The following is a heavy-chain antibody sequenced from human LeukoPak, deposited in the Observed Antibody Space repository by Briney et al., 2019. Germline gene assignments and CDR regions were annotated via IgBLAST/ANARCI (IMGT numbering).Heavy chain of an antibody. CDR2: ISYDGSNK. CDR3: ASGKIKYSSSWYPGY. J-gene: IGHJ4*02. V-gene: IGHV3-30*04. CDR1: GFTFSSYA. D-gene: IGHD6-13*01. Sequence: PGGSLRLSCAASGFTFSSYAMHWVRQAPGKGLEWVAVISYDGSNKYYADSVKGRFTISRDNSKNTLYLQMNSLRAEDTAVYYCASGKIKYSSSWYPGYWGQGTLVTVSS.